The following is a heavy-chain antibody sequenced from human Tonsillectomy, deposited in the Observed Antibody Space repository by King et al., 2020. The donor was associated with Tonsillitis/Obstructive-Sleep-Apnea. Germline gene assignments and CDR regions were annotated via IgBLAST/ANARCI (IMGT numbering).Heavy chain of an antibody. D-gene: IGHD2-2*01. J-gene: IGHJ5*02. V-gene: IGHV7-4-1*02. CDR2: INTNTGNP. Sequence: VQLVESGSESKKPGASVTVSCRASGYTFTNYAMNWVRQAPGQGLEWMGWINTNTGNPTYAQGFTGRFVFSLDTSVSTAYLQISSLKAEDTAVYYCARQEDYCSSTTCQGWFDPWGQGTLVTVSS. CDR1: GYTFTNYA. CDR3: ARQEDYCSSTTCQGWFDP.